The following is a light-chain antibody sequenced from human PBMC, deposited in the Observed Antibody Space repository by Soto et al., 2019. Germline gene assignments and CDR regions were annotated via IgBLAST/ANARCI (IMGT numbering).Light chain of an antibody. CDR3: QQGHSFPLT. V-gene: IGKV1-12*01. CDR1: QGISSW. CDR2: SAS. J-gene: IGKJ4*01. Sequence: DIQMTQSPSSVSASVGDRATITCRASQGISSWLAWHQQKPGKAPKLLIYSASSLQSGVPSRFSGSGSGTDFTLTISSLQPEDFATYYCQQGHSFPLTFGGGTKVDIK.